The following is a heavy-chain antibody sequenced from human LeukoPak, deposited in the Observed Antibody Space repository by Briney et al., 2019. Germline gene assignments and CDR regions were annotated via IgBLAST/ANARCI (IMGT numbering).Heavy chain of an antibody. V-gene: IGHV3-48*03. Sequence: GGSLRLACAASGFTFSSYEMNWVRQAPGKGLEWVSYISSSGSTIYYADSLKGRFAISRDNAKNSLYLQMNSLRAEDTALYYCARDASDYWFFDLWGRGALVTVSS. J-gene: IGHJ2*01. CDR2: ISSSGSTI. D-gene: IGHD3-3*01. CDR3: ARDASDYWFFDL. CDR1: GFTFSSYE.